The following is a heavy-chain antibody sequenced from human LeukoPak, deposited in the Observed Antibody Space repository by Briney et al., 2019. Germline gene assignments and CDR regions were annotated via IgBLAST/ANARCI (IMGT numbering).Heavy chain of an antibody. CDR1: GFTFSRYA. J-gene: IGHJ4*02. V-gene: IGHV3-23*01. CDR3: ATSIGDYDPY. D-gene: IGHD4-17*01. CDR2: ISGSGGST. Sequence: GGSLRLSCAASGFTFSRYAMSWVRQAPGKGLEWVSAISGSGGSTHYADSVEGRFTISRDNSKNTLYPQINSLRAEDTALYYCATSIGDYDPYWGQGTLVTVSS.